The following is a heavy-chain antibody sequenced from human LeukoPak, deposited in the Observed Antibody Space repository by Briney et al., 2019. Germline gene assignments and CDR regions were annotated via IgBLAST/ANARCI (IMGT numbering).Heavy chain of an antibody. CDR3: ARDFLKTDAFDI. CDR1: GGSICSGDYS. J-gene: IGHJ3*02. Sequence: SETLSLTCTVSGGSICSGDYSWSWIRQPPGTGLEWIGHIYTSGSTNYNPSLKSRVTISVDTSKNQFSLKLSSVTAADTAVYYCARDFLKTDAFDIWGQGTMVTVSS. CDR2: IYTSGST. V-gene: IGHV4-30-4*01.